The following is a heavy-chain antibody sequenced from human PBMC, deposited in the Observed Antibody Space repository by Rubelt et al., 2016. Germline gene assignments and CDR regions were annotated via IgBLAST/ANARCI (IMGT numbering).Heavy chain of an antibody. CDR2: IYYSGST. CDR1: GFSLSTSGVG. V-gene: IGHV4-39*01. CDR3: ASLIVGATVLFDY. Sequence: KESGPTLVKPTQTLTLTCTFSGFSLSTSGVGVGWIRQHPGKGLEWIGSIYYSGSTSYNPSLKSRVTISVDTSKNQFSLKLSSVTAADTAVYYCASLIVGATVLFDYWGQGTLVTVSS. D-gene: IGHD1-26*01. J-gene: IGHJ4*02.